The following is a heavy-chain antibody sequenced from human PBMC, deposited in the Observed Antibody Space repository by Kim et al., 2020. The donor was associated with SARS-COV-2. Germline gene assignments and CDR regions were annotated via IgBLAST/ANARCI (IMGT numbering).Heavy chain of an antibody. J-gene: IGHJ6*02. Sequence: PSLKSRVTISVDRSKNQFSLKLSSVTAADTAVYYCARDSGYSSSWYGMDVWGQGTTVTVSS. D-gene: IGHD6-13*01. CDR3: ARDSGYSSSWYGMDV. V-gene: IGHV4-30-2*01.